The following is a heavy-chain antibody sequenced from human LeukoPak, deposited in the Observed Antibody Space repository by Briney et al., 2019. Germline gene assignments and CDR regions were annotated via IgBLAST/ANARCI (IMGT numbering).Heavy chain of an antibody. D-gene: IGHD3-9*01. V-gene: IGHV4-61*01. CDR3: ACSGYHDAFDI. Sequence: SETLSLTCTVSGGSISSSNYYWSWIRQPPGKGLEWIGYIYYSGSTNYNPSLKSRVTISVDTSKNQFSLKLSSVTAADTAVYYCACSGYHDAFDIWGQGTMVTVSS. CDR2: IYYSGST. J-gene: IGHJ3*02. CDR1: GGSISSSNYY.